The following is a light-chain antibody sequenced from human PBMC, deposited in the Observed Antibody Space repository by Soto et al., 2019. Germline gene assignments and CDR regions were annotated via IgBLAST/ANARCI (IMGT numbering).Light chain of an antibody. CDR3: QQYNSYSQT. J-gene: IGKJ1*01. V-gene: IGKV1-5*03. CDR2: KAS. CDR1: QSISSW. Sequence: DIQMTQSHPSLSASVGDRVNITCRASQSISSWLAWYQQKPGKAPKLLIYKASSLESGVPSRFSGSGSGTELTLTISSLQPDDFATYYCQQYNSYSQTFGQGTKVETK.